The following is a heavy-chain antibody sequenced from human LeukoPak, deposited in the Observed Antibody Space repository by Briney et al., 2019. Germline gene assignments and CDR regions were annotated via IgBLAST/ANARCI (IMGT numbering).Heavy chain of an antibody. CDR2: IYYSGST. D-gene: IGHD2-15*01. J-gene: IGHJ4*02. Sequence: SETLSLTCTVSGGSISSGGYYWSWIRQHPGKGLEWIGYIYYSGSTYYNPSLKSRVTISVDTSKNQFSLKLSSVTAADTAVYYCAVHGSGYLDYWGQGTLVTVSS. CDR1: GGSISSGGYY. CDR3: AVHGSGYLDY. V-gene: IGHV4-31*03.